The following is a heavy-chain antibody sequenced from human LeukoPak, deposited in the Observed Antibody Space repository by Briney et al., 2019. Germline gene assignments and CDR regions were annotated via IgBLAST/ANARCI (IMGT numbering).Heavy chain of an antibody. CDR2: NYHSGST. V-gene: IGHV4-38-2*01. J-gene: IGHJ5*02. CDR1: GYSISSGYY. Sequence: SETLSLTCAVSGYSISSGYYWGWIRQPPGKGLEWIASNYHSGSTYYHPSLKSRVTISEDTPKTQFSLKVSSVTAADTAVYYCARQAIAATGNWFDPWGQGTLVTVSS. CDR3: ARQAIAATGNWFDP. D-gene: IGHD2-15*01.